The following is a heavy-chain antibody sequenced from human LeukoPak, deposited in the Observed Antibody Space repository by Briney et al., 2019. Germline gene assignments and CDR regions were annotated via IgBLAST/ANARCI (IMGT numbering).Heavy chain of an antibody. J-gene: IGHJ4*02. Sequence: ASVKVSCKASGGTFSSYAISWVRQTPGQGLEWMGGIIPIFGTANYAQKFQGRVTITTDESTSTAYMELRSLRSDDTAVYYCAREKDDRYFYDYWGQGTLVTVSS. CDR1: GGTFSSYA. V-gene: IGHV1-69*05. CDR2: IIPIFGTA. D-gene: IGHD3-9*01. CDR3: AREKDDRYFYDY.